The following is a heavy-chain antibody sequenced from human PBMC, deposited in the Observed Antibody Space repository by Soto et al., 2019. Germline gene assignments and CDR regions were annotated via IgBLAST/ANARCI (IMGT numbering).Heavy chain of an antibody. Sequence: ASVKVSCKASGYTFTNYGLSWVRQAPEQGLEWMGWVSAYSGNTNYAQKLQGRVTMTTDISTSTAYMELRSLRSDDTAVYYCARDVRQTYSSTKTNCYYYYGMDVWGQGTTVTVSS. D-gene: IGHD6-13*01. CDR3: ARDVRQTYSSTKTNCYYYYGMDV. CDR1: GYTFTNYG. CDR2: VSAYSGNT. J-gene: IGHJ6*02. V-gene: IGHV1-18*01.